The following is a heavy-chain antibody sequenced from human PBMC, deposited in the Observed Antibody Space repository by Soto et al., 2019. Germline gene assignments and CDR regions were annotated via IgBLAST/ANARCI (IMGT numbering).Heavy chain of an antibody. Sequence: SQTLSLPCAISGDSVSSNSAAWNWIRQSPSRGLEWLGRTYYRSKWYNDYAVSVKSRITINPDTSKNQFSLQLNSVTPEDTAVYYCARNRGSGWENGGMRYYFDYWGQGTLVTVSS. J-gene: IGHJ4*02. CDR2: TYYRSKWYN. D-gene: IGHD6-19*01. CDR1: GDSVSSNSAA. V-gene: IGHV6-1*01. CDR3: ARNRGSGWENGGMRYYFDY.